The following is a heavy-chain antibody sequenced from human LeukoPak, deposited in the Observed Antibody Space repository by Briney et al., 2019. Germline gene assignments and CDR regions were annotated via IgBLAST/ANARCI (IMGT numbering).Heavy chain of an antibody. J-gene: IGHJ5*02. CDR2: MSYSGST. CDR1: GGSISSYH. Sequence: SETLSLTCTVSGGSISSYHWSWIRQSPGKGLEWIGYMSYSGSTNYNPSLKSRVTISVDTSKNQFSLKLSSVTAADTAVYYCASGGYCGSTDCYPNWFDPWGQGTLVTVS. V-gene: IGHV4-59*01. D-gene: IGHD2-2*01. CDR3: ASGGYCGSTDCYPNWFDP.